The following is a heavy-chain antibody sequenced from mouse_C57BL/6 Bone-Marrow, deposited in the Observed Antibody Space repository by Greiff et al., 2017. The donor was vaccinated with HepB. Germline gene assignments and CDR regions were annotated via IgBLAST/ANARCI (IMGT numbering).Heavy chain of an antibody. V-gene: IGHV1-59*01. CDR1: GYTFTSYW. D-gene: IGHD4-1*01. Sequence: QVQLQQPGAELVRPGPSVKLSCKASGYTFTSYWMHWVKQRPGQGLEWIGVIDPSDSYTNYNQKFKGKATLTVDTSSSTAYMQLSSLTSEDSAVYYCARETGTWYFDYWGQGTTLTVSS. CDR3: ARETGTWYFDY. CDR2: IDPSDSYT. J-gene: IGHJ2*01.